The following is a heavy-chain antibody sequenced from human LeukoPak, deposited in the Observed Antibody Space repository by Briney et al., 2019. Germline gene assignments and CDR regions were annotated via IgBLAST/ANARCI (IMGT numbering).Heavy chain of an antibody. CDR1: GFSFDTYA. CDR2: ISDTGRKR. D-gene: IGHD2-21*02. Sequence: GGSLRLSCVASGFSFDTYAMSWVRQPPGKGLEWVSGISDTGRKRHYTDSVKGRFTISRDNSKNTLHLQMNSLRAEDTALYFCAKDHGNGDYYYYFDSWGQGTLVTVSS. CDR3: AKDHGNGDYYYYFDS. J-gene: IGHJ4*02. V-gene: IGHV3-23*01.